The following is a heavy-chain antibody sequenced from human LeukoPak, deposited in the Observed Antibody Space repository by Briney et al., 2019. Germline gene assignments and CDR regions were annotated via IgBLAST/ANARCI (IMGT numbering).Heavy chain of an antibody. CDR3: ATFYGSGSHKEWYFDL. CDR1: DGSMSNHY. CDR2: IYSTGNT. Sequence: SETLSLTCTVSDGSMSNHYCSWIRQPPGKGLEWIGNIYSTGNTNYNPSLKSRVTITVDASKSQFSLKVDSVTAADTATYYCATFYGSGSHKEWYFDLWGRGTLVTVSS. D-gene: IGHD3-10*01. V-gene: IGHV4-59*11. J-gene: IGHJ2*01.